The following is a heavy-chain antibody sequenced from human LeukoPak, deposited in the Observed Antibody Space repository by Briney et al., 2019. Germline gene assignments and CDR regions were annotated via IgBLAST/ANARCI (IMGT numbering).Heavy chain of an antibody. CDR1: GFTFSTYG. D-gene: IGHD2-2*01. V-gene: IGHV3-30*18. J-gene: IGHJ4*02. CDR3: AKSGRGSTSALWVY. CDR2: ISYDGRQK. Sequence: PGRSLRLSCAASGFTFSTYGMNWVRQAPGKGLEWVAVISYDGRQKYYADSVKGRFTISRDNSKDTVYLQMNSLRAEDTAVYYCAKSGRGSTSALWVYWGQGTLVTVSS.